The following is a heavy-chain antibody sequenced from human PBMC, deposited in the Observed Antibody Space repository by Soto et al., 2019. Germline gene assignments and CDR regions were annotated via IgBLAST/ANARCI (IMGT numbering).Heavy chain of an antibody. J-gene: IGHJ5*02. CDR2: IYYSGST. V-gene: IGHV4-39*01. CDR1: GGSISSSSYY. CDR3: ARHRSDSSSWLNWFDP. D-gene: IGHD6-13*01. Sequence: KASETLSLTCTVSGGSISSSSYYWVWIRHPPGKGLEWIGSIYYSGSTYYNPSLKSRVTISVDTSKNQFSLKLSSVTAADTAVYYCARHRSDSSSWLNWFDPWGQGTLVTVSS.